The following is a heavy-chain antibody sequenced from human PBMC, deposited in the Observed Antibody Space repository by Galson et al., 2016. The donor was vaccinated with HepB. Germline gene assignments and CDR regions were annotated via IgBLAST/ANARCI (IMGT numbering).Heavy chain of an antibody. V-gene: IGHV3-30*04. CDR2: ISYDETNK. Sequence: SLRLSCAASGFTFSSYAMHWVRQAPGKGLEWVAVISYDETNKYYADSVKGRFTISRDNSKNTLYLQMNSLRAEDTAVYYCARVDGFGEPLYFDYWGQGTTVTHSS. J-gene: IGHJ4*03. D-gene: IGHD3-10*01. CDR1: GFTFSSYA. CDR3: ARVDGFGEPLYFDY.